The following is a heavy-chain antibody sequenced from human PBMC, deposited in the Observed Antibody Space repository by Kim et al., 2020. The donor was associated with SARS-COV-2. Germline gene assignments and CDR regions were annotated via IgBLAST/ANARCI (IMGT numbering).Heavy chain of an antibody. J-gene: IGHJ4*02. Sequence: GGSLRLSCAPSGFIFRNYGMHWVRQAPGKGLEWVATIWYDGSQRYYADSVKGRFTISRDNSKNTIFLQINSLTAEDTAVYHCARGATSSWDIDYWGPGTLVTVSA. CDR3: ARGATSSWDIDY. D-gene: IGHD6-13*01. V-gene: IGHV3-33*01. CDR1: GFIFRNYG. CDR2: IWYDGSQR.